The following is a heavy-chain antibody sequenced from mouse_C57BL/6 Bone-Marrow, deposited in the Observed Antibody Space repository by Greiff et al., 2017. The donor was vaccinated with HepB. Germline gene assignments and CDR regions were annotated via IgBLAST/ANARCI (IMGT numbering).Heavy chain of an antibody. D-gene: IGHD1-1*01. CDR1: GYTFTSYW. CDR2: IYPGNSDT. J-gene: IGHJ2*01. CDR3: TRSSTTVVPDY. V-gene: IGHV1-5*01. Sequence: EVQLQQSGTVLARPGASVKMSCTTSGYTFTSYWMPWVKQRPGQGLEWIGAIYPGNSDTSYNQKFKGKAKLTAVTSASTAYMELSSLTNEDSAVYYSTRSSTTVVPDYWGQGTTLTVSS.